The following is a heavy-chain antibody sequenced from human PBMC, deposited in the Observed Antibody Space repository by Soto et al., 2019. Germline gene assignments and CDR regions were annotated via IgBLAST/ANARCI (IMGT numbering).Heavy chain of an antibody. CDR1: GGSISDHP. CDR2: IYYSGRT. Sequence: QVQLQESGPGLVKPSETLSLTCTVSGGSISDHPWSWIRQSPGKGLEWIGYIYYSGRTVYNPSLKSRVSMSLATSKTQFSLKLTSVTATDTAVYYCAGDIPSGSYRFDYWGQGALVIVSS. D-gene: IGHD1-26*01. J-gene: IGHJ4*02. V-gene: IGHV4-59*08. CDR3: AGDIPSGSYRFDY.